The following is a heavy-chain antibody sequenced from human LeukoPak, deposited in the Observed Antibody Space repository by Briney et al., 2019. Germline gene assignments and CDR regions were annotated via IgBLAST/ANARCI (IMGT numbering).Heavy chain of an antibody. CDR3: ARVSYIYGWDY. CDR1: GFTFRSYS. V-gene: IGHV3-48*04. J-gene: IGHJ4*02. Sequence: GGSLRLSCAASGFTFRSYSMNWVRQAPGKGLEWVSYISSTRTAIYYADSVKGRFTISRDNAKNSLYLQMNSLRAEDTAVYYCARVSYIYGWDYWGQGTLVTVSS. CDR2: ISSTRTAI. D-gene: IGHD3-10*01.